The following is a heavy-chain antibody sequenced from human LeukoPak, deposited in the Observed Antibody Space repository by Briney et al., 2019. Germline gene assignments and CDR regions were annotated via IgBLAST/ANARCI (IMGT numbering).Heavy chain of an antibody. J-gene: IGHJ4*02. CDR3: ARDHGVPAAIE. Sequence: ASVKVSCKASGGTFSSYAISWVRQAPGQGLEWMGGIIPIFGTANYAQKIQSRVTIISEESTSTAHTEMSSLRSEDTAVYYCARDHGVPAAIEWGQGTLVTVSS. D-gene: IGHD2-2*01. CDR1: GGTFSSYA. CDR2: IIPIFGTA. V-gene: IGHV1-69*13.